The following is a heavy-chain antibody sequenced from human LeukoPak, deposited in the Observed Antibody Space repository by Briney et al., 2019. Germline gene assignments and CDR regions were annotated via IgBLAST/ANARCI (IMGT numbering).Heavy chain of an antibody. CDR3: ARERYYYGTGERRGFAP. V-gene: IGHV4-59*01. CDR1: GGSMSSYY. Sequence: SETLSLTCTVSGGSMSSYYWSWIRQPPGKGLEWIGNIYSIVSTSYNPSLKSRVTISIDTSNNQFSLQLTSVTAADTAVYYCARERYYYGTGERRGFAPWGQGTLVTVSS. CDR2: IYSIVST. D-gene: IGHD3-10*01. J-gene: IGHJ5*02.